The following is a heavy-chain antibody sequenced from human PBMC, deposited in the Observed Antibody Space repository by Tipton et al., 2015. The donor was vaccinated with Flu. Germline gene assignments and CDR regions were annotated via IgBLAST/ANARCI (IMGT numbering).Heavy chain of an antibody. J-gene: IGHJ6*02. V-gene: IGHV3-53*01. Sequence: VQLVQSGGGLIQSGGSLRLSCAASGFTVRSTYMSWVRQAPGKGLEWVAVISGSGNTFYADSVTGRFSISKDNSNNMLYLQLNSLRTEDTAVYYCASQRGDSIVLYYYSYSMDVWGQGTTVTVSS. CDR2: ISGSGNT. D-gene: IGHD2-21*02. CDR3: ASQRGDSIVLYYYSYSMDV. CDR1: GFTVRSTY.